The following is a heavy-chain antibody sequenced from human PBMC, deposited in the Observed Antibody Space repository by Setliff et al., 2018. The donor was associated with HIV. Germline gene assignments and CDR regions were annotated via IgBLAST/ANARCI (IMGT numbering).Heavy chain of an antibody. Sequence: PSETLSLTCAVYGGSFSGYYWSWIRQPPGKGLEWIGSIYYSGSTKYNPSLKSRVTVSVDTSKDQFSLKLSSVTAADTAVYYCARFEVTTVTTRDYWGQGTLVTVSS. CDR1: GGSFSGYY. CDR2: IYYSGST. D-gene: IGHD4-17*01. V-gene: IGHV4-59*01. J-gene: IGHJ4*02. CDR3: ARFEVTTVTTRDY.